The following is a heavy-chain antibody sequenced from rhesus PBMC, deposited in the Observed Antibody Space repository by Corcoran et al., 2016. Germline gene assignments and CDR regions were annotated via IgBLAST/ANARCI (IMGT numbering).Heavy chain of an antibody. CDR1: GGSISDDYY. CDR2: IYGSGGGT. CDR3: ARDGWGDYYFVEGYGLDS. Sequence: QVQLQESGPGLVKPSETLSLTCAVSGGSISDDYYWSWIRQPPGKGLEWIGYIYGSGGGTNYNPSLKIRVSFSIDTSKNQFSLKLRSVTAADTAVYYCARDGWGDYYFVEGYGLDSWGQGVVVTVSS. D-gene: IGHD3-34*01. V-gene: IGHV4-106*01. J-gene: IGHJ6*01.